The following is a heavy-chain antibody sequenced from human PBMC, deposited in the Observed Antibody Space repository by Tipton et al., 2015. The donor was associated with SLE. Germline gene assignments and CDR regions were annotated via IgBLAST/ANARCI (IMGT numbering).Heavy chain of an antibody. CDR3: AKDSDYGSGSYSYYFDY. D-gene: IGHD3-10*01. J-gene: IGHJ4*02. CDR1: GFTFSSYA. Sequence: SLRLSCAASGFTFSSYAMHWVRQAPGKGLEWVSLISWDGGSTYYADSVKGRFTISRDNSKNSLYLQMNSLRAEDTALYYCAKDSDYGSGSYSYYFDYWGQGTLVTVSS. V-gene: IGHV3-43D*04. CDR2: ISWDGGST.